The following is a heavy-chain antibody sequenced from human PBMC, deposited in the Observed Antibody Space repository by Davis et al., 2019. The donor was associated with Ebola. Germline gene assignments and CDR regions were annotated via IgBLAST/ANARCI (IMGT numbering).Heavy chain of an antibody. J-gene: IGHJ6*02. D-gene: IGHD3-10*01. Sequence: MPSETLSLTCTVSGGSISSYYWSWIRQPPGKGLEWIGYIYYSGSTNYNPSLKSRVTISVDTSKNQFSLKLSSVTAADTAVYYCARFPVFLWFRESRYGMDVWGQGTTVTVSS. CDR3: ARFPVFLWFRESRYGMDV. CDR2: IYYSGST. V-gene: IGHV4-59*12. CDR1: GGSISSYY.